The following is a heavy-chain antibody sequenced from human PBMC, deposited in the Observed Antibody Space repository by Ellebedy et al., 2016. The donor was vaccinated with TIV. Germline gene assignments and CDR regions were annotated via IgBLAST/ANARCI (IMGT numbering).Heavy chain of an antibody. V-gene: IGHV3-9*01. D-gene: IGHD2-15*01. CDR2: ITWNGTII. J-gene: IGHJ4*02. CDR3: AKAPYCRGGRCYPPDY. CDR1: GFTFTDYS. Sequence: GGSLRLSXRTPGFTFTDYSMHWVRQVPGKGLEWVSGITWNGTIIGYADSVKGRFTISRDNVKKSLDLQMDSLRAEDTALYYCAKAPYCRGGRCYPPDYWGQGTLVTVSS.